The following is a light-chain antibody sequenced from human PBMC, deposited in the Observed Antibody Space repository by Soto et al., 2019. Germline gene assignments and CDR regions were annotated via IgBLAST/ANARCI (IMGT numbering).Light chain of an antibody. V-gene: IGLV1-47*02. Sequence: QSVLTQPPSESGTPGQRVTISCSGSSSNIGSNAVNWYQQLPGTAPKVLIHSDNRRPSGVPDRFSGSKSGTSASLAISGLRSEDEADYYCAAWDDSLSGHYVFGTGTKVTVL. CDR1: SSNIGSNA. CDR2: SDN. CDR3: AAWDDSLSGHYV. J-gene: IGLJ1*01.